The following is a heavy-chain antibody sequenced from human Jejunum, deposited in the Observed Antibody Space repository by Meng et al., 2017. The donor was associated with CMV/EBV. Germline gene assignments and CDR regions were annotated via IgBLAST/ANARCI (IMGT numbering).Heavy chain of an antibody. CDR1: GFPFRSFS. D-gene: IGHD5-12*01. J-gene: IGHJ5*02. CDR3: ARGDNGFFEDSDH. V-gene: IGHV3-30*09. CDR2: ISYDGSDE. Sequence: SGFPFRSFSMHWVRQAPGKGLEWVAQISYDGSDEDYVESVKGRFAISRDNSKYTLYLQLDSLRPEDTALYYCARGDNGFFEDSDHWGQGTRVTVSS.